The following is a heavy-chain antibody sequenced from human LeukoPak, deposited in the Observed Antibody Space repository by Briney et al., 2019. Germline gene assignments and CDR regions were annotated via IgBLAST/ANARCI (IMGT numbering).Heavy chain of an antibody. Sequence: ASVKVSCKASGYTFTSYYMHWVRQAPGQGLEWMGIINPSGGSTSYAQKFQGRVTMTRDTSTSTVYMELSSLTSEDTAVYYCASRSSRAVAGTGCDYWGQGTLVTVSS. V-gene: IGHV1-46*01. CDR1: GYTFTSYY. D-gene: IGHD6-19*01. J-gene: IGHJ4*02. CDR2: INPSGGST. CDR3: ASRSSRAVAGTGCDY.